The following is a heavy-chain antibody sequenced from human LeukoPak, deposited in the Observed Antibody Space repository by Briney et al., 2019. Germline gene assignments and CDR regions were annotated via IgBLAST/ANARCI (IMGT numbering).Heavy chain of an antibody. Sequence: GGPLRLSCAASGFTFSSYWMSWVRQAPGKGLEWVANIKQDGSEKYYVDSVKGRFTISRDNSKNTLYLQMNSLRAEDSAIYYCAKNSLIRGVTQKFFDGWGQGALVTVSS. CDR3: AKNSLIRGVTQKFFDG. CDR1: GFTFSSYW. J-gene: IGHJ4*02. D-gene: IGHD3-10*01. V-gene: IGHV3-7*03. CDR2: IKQDGSEK.